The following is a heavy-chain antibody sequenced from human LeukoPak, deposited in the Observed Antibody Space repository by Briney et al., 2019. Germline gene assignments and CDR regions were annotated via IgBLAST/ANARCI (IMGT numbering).Heavy chain of an antibody. D-gene: IGHD5-24*01. J-gene: IGHJ3*02. CDR2: ISSSGSTI. CDR3: ARAGRWLQLENAFDI. V-gene: IGHV3-48*03. CDR1: GFTFSSYE. Sequence: GGSLRLSCAASGFTFSSYEMNWVRQAPGKGLEWVSYISSSGSTIYYADSVKGRFTISRDNAKNSLYLQMNSLRAEDTAVYYCARAGRWLQLENAFDIWGQGTMVTASS.